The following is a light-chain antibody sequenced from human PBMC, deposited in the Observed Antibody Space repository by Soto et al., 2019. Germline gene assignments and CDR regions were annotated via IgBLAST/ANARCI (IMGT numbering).Light chain of an antibody. Sequence: EIVMTQSPATLSVSPGERATLSCRASRTVVSNLAWYQQKLGQAPRLLIYGASTRATGIPARFSGSGSGTDFTLTISSLRSEDFAIYFCQQYNNWPPDRTFGQGTKVEIK. CDR2: GAS. CDR3: QQYNNWPPDRT. CDR1: RTVVSN. J-gene: IGKJ1*01. V-gene: IGKV3-15*01.